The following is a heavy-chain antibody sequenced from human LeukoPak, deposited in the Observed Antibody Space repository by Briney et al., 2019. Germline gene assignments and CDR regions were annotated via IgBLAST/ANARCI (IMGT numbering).Heavy chain of an antibody. CDR3: ARDGGYCSSTSCYVDYYYYYGMDV. Sequence: GRSLRLSCAASGFTFSSYGMRWVRQAPGKGLEWVAVIWYDGSNKYYADSVKGRFTISRDNSKNTLYLQMNSLRAEDTAVYYCARDGGYCSSTSCYVDYYYYYGMDVWGQGTTVTVSS. J-gene: IGHJ6*02. CDR2: IWYDGSNK. D-gene: IGHD2-2*01. V-gene: IGHV3-33*01. CDR1: GFTFSSYG.